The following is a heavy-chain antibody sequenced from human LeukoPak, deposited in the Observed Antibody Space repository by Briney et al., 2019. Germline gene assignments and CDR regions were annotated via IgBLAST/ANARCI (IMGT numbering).Heavy chain of an antibody. CDR3: ARVGGSMVRGVIREIYYFDY. CDR2: ISSSGSTI. CDR1: GFTFSDYY. J-gene: IGHJ4*01. Sequence: PGGSLRLSCAASGFTFSDYYMSWIRQAPGKGLEWVSYISSSGSTIYSADSVKGRLTISRDNAKNSLYLQMNSLRAEDTAVYYCARVGGSMVRGVIREIYYFDYWGQGTLVTVSS. V-gene: IGHV3-11*01. D-gene: IGHD3-10*01.